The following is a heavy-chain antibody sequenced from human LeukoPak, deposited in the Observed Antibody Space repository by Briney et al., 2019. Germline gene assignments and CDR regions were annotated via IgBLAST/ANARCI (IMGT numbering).Heavy chain of an antibody. D-gene: IGHD3-10*01. CDR3: AKGGSYLYYYMDV. Sequence: GGSLRLSCAASGFTFSSYGMHWVRQAPGKGLEWVAFIRYDGSNKYYADSVKGRFTISRDNSKNTLYLQMNSLRAEDTAVYYCAKGGSYLYYYMDVWGKGTTVTVSS. CDR2: IRYDGSNK. CDR1: GFTFSSYG. V-gene: IGHV3-30*02. J-gene: IGHJ6*03.